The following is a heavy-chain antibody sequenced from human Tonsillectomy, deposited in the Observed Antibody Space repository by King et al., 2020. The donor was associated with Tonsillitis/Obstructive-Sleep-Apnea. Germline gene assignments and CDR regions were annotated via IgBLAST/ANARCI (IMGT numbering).Heavy chain of an antibody. CDR2: ISYDGSNT. V-gene: IGHV3-30*04. Sequence: QLVESGGGVVQPGRSLRLSCAASGFIFSSYAIHWVRQAPGKGLEWVAVISYDGSNTYYADSVKGRFTISRDNSKNTLDLKMNSPRAEDTGVYYCARESIYDXSXYADXFDIXGQGXMXTVSS. CDR1: GFIFSSYA. CDR3: ARESIYDXSXYADXFDI. J-gene: IGHJ3*02. D-gene: IGHD3-22*01.